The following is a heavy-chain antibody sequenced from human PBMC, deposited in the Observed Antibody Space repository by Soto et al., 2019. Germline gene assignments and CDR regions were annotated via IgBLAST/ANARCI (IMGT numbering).Heavy chain of an antibody. D-gene: IGHD6-13*01. Sequence: QVQLVESGGGVFQPGRSLRLSCAASGFTFSSYGMHWVRQAPGKGLEWVAVISYDGSNKYYADSVKGRFTISRDNSKNTLYLQMNSLRAEDTAVYYCAKALEIAAAGNKHWYFDLWGRGTLVPVSS. V-gene: IGHV3-30*18. J-gene: IGHJ2*01. CDR1: GFTFSSYG. CDR2: ISYDGSNK. CDR3: AKALEIAAAGNKHWYFDL.